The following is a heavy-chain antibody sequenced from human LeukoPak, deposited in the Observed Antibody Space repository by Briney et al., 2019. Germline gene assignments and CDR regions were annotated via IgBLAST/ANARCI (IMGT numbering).Heavy chain of an antibody. V-gene: IGHV3-48*03. Sequence: GGSLRLSCAASGFTFSSYEMNWVRQAPGKGLEWVSYISSSGSTIYYADSVKGRFTISRDNAKNSLYLQMNSLRAEDTAVYYCARTPYSSSWSYYFDYWGQGTLVTVSS. CDR3: ARTPYSSSWSYYFDY. D-gene: IGHD6-13*01. J-gene: IGHJ4*02. CDR1: GFTFSSYE. CDR2: ISSSGSTI.